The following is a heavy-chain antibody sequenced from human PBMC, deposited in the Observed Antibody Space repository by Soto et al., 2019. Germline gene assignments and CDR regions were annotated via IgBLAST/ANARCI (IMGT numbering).Heavy chain of an antibody. CDR3: ARAFGY. V-gene: IGHV3-74*01. CDR1: GCTFSRSW. CDR2: INSDGSST. J-gene: IGHJ4*02. Sequence: EVQLVESGGGLVQPGGSLRLACAASGCTFSRSWMHWVRKAPGKGLVWVSRINSDGSSTYYADSVKGRFTISRDNAKNTLYLQMNSLRAEDTAVYYCARAFGYWGQGTLVTVSS. D-gene: IGHD3-10*01.